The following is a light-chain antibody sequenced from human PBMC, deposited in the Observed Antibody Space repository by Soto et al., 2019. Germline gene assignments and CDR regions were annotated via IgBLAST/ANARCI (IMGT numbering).Light chain of an antibody. V-gene: IGKV3-20*01. CDR3: QQYGKSRFI. CDR2: GAS. CDR1: QSVSSDF. J-gene: IGKJ3*01. Sequence: EIVFTQSPGTLSFSPGEKATLSCRASQSVSSDFLAWYQQKPGQAPRLLIYGASSRATGIPDRFSGSGSGTDFTLTISRLEPEDFAVYYCQQYGKSRFIFGPGTKVDIK.